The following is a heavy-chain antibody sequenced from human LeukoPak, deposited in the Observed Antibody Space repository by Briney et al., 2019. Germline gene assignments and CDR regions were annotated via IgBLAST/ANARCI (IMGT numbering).Heavy chain of an antibody. CDR1: GYTFIDFH. CDR3: ARAMQDYYGSAGYYFDY. V-gene: IGHV1-2*02. J-gene: IGHJ4*02. Sequence: ASVKVSCKASGYTFIDFHMHWVRRAPGQGLEWMGWINPKSGVTNYAQKFQGRVTLTRDTSISTAYMDLSRLTSNDTAVYYCARAMQDYYGSAGYYFDYWGQGTLVTVSS. D-gene: IGHD3-10*01. CDR2: INPKSGVT.